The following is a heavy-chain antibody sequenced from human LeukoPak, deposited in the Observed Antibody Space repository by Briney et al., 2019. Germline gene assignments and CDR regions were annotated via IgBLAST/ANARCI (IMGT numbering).Heavy chain of an antibody. D-gene: IGHD5-18*01. Sequence: ASVKVSCKASGYTFTTYYMHWVRQAPGQGLEWMGLVNPTGGGTSYAQKFQGRVTMTRDTSTSTVYMDLSSLRAEDTAVYYCAKDIGFSSEDTAMVGLFDYWGQGTLVTVSS. CDR2: VNPTGGGT. V-gene: IGHV1-46*01. CDR1: GYTFTTYY. J-gene: IGHJ4*02. CDR3: AKDIGFSSEDTAMVGLFDY.